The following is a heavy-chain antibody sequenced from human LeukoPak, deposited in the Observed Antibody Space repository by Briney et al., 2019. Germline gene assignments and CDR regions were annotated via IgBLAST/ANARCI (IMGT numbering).Heavy chain of an antibody. CDR3: AKHKDYYDSSGFDY. J-gene: IGHJ4*02. CDR1: GFTFSSYA. Sequence: GGSLRLSCAASGFTFSSYAMSWVRQAPGKGLEWVSAISGSGGSTYYAGSVKGRFTISRDNSKNTLYLQMNSLRAEDTAVYYCAKHKDYYDSSGFDYWGQGTLVTVSS. D-gene: IGHD3-22*01. CDR2: ISGSGGST. V-gene: IGHV3-23*01.